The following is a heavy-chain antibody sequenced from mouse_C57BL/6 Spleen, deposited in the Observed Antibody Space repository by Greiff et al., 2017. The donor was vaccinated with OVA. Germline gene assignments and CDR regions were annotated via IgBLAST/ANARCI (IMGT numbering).Heavy chain of an antibody. CDR1: GYTFTSYR. V-gene: IGHV5-6*01. D-gene: IGHD2-2*01. J-gene: IGHJ2*01. Sequence: EVILLQSGGDLVKPGGSLKLSCEASGYTFTSYRMSWVRQTHDKSLEWIGTISTCDSYTYYPDSVKGRFTLSREKSTNTVYLELSSLTSDDTAVYYCINGHDDGLDYWGQGTTLTVSS. CDR2: ISTCDSYT. CDR3: INGHDDGLDY.